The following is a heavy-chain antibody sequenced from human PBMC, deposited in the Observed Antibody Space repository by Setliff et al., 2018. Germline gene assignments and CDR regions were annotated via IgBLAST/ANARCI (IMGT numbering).Heavy chain of an antibody. CDR1: GGPFSDYY. D-gene: IGHD3-16*01. Sequence: SETLSLTCTFYGGPFSDYYWGWVRQTPGKGLEWIAEINPSGTTNYIPSLKSRPTISVDTSKRQFSLKLNSVTAADTAVYYCRFWSYVYKNDYWAQGTLVT. CDR3: RFWSYVYKNDY. CDR2: INPSGTT. J-gene: IGHJ4*02. V-gene: IGHV4-34*01.